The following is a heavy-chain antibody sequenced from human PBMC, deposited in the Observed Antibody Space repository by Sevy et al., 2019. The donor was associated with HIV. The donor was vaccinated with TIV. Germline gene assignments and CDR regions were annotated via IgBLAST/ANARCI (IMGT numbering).Heavy chain of an antibody. J-gene: IGHJ4*02. V-gene: IGHV3-21*01. CDR2: ISGRSSYI. CDR3: XXXXXXXXXXXXLYFDS. Sequence: GGSLRLSCAASGFTFSDYYMNWVRQAPGKGLEWVSSISGRSSYIHYADSVRGRFTISRDNAKNSLYLQMNSLRVDDXXXXXXXXXXXXXXXXXXLYFDSWGQGALVTVSS. CDR1: GFTFSDYY.